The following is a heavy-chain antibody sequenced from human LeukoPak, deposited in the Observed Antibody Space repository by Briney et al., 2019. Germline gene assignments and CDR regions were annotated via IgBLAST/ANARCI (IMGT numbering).Heavy chain of an antibody. CDR2: INSDGSST. D-gene: IGHD5-24*01. V-gene: IGHV3-74*01. CDR3: ARASAAMATVHFDY. J-gene: IGHJ4*02. CDR1: GFTFSSYW. Sequence: GGSLRLSCAASGFTFSSYWMHWVRQAPGKGLVWVSRINSDGSSTSYADSVKGRFTISRDNAKNSLYLQMNSLRAEDTAVYYCARASAAMATVHFDYWGQGTLVTVSS.